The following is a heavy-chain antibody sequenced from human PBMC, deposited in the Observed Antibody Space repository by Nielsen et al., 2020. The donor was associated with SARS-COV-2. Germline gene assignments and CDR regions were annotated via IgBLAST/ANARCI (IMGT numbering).Heavy chain of an antibody. Sequence: ASVKVSCKASGNAFTSSPIHWVRQAPGQRPEWMGWINAGNGNTKYSENFQGRVTITRDTSASTIYMDLSSLRSDDTSVYYCARLLDSRVYPTLDYWGQGPLVTFSS. CDR2: INAGNGNT. D-gene: IGHD3-22*01. CDR3: ARLLDSRVYPTLDY. V-gene: IGHV1-3*01. J-gene: IGHJ4*02. CDR1: GNAFTSSP.